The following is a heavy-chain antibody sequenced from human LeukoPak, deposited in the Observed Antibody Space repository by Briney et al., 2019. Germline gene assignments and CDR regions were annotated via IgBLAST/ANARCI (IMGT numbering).Heavy chain of an antibody. D-gene: IGHD3-3*01. Sequence: GGSLRLSCAASGFTFSSYGMHWVRQAPGKGLEWVAVISYDGSNKYYADSVKGRFTISRDNSKNTLYLQMNSLRAEDTAVYYCAKGERRFLDPHYYGMDVWGQGTTVTVSS. CDR3: AKGERRFLDPHYYGMDV. J-gene: IGHJ6*02. V-gene: IGHV3-30*18. CDR2: ISYDGSNK. CDR1: GFTFSSYG.